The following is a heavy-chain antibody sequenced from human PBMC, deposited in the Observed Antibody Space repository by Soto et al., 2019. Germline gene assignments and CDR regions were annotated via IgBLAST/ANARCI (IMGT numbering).Heavy chain of an antibody. V-gene: IGHV1-18*01. CDR2: ISTYNGNT. Sequence: QVQLVQSGAEVKKPGASVKVSCKASGYTLTSHGISWVRQAPGQGLEWMGWISTYNGNTKYAQKFQERVTMTADTSTNTDHMELRSLRSDDTAMYYSARRYYDSSRPFDYSGQGTLVTVSS. CDR1: GYTLTSHG. J-gene: IGHJ4*02. CDR3: ARRYYDSSRPFDY. D-gene: IGHD3-22*01.